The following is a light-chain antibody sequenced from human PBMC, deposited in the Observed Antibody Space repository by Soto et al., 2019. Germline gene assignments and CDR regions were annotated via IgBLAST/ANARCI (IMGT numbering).Light chain of an antibody. V-gene: IGLV2-14*01. J-gene: IGLJ3*02. CDR2: KVS. Sequence: QSVLTQPASVSGSPGQSITIPCTGTSXDVGGYNYVSWYQQHPGRAPKLVIYKVSDRPSGVSSRFSASESGNTASLTISGLQAEDEADYYCSSYSTATSPQWVFGGGTQLTVL. CDR3: SSYSTATSPQWV. CDR1: SXDVGGYNY.